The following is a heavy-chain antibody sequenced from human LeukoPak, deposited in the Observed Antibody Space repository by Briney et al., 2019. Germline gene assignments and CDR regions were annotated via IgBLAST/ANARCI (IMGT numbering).Heavy chain of an antibody. V-gene: IGHV3-74*01. Sequence: GGSLRLSCAASEFSISSHWMHWVRQVPGKGLVWVARMNKDESTINYADSVKGRFTISRDSAKNTLYLQMNSLRVEDTAVYFCARDRAYYGSAGFDSWGQGTLVTVSS. CDR2: MNKDESTI. CDR3: ARDRAYYGSAGFDS. J-gene: IGHJ4*02. D-gene: IGHD3-10*01. CDR1: EFSISSHW.